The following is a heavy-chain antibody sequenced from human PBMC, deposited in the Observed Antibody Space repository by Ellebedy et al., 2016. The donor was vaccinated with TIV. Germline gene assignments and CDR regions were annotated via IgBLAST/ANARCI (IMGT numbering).Heavy chain of an antibody. Sequence: SETLSLTCTVSGVSITNNYWTWIRQPPGKGLEWIGYVSYSGTTNYNPSLKSRVTISVDTSNNRFSLKLNSVTAADTAVYYCARTFTERLGGLATHWVLDYWGQGTLVTASS. J-gene: IGHJ4*02. V-gene: IGHV4-59*01. CDR3: ARTFTERLGGLATHWVLDY. D-gene: IGHD5-12*01. CDR1: GVSITNNY. CDR2: VSYSGTT.